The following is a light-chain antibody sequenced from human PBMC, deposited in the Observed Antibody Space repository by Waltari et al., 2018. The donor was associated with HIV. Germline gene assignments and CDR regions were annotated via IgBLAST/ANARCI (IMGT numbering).Light chain of an antibody. CDR2: DNT. CDR3: QSYPASLTVSLI. Sequence: QSVLTQPPSVSGAPGQRVTISCTGNSPHIGAGYDVPWYQQLPGKAPKLLISDNTNRPSGVPDRFSGSKSGTSASLAITGLRAEDEADYYCQSYPASLTVSLIFGGGTRLTVL. V-gene: IGLV1-40*01. J-gene: IGLJ2*01. CDR1: SPHIGAGYD.